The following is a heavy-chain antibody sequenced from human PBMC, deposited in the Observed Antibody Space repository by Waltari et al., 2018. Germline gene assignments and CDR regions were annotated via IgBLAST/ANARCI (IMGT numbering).Heavy chain of an antibody. Sequence: EVQLVESGGGLVQPGRSLRLSCAASGFTFDDYAMHWVRQAPGKGLEWVSGISWNSGSIGYADSVKGRFTISRDNAKNSLYLQMNSLRAEDTALYYCAKEGTRWGQGTLVTVSS. CDR3: AKEGTR. D-gene: IGHD1-7*01. CDR1: GFTFDDYA. V-gene: IGHV3-9*01. J-gene: IGHJ4*02. CDR2: ISWNSGSI.